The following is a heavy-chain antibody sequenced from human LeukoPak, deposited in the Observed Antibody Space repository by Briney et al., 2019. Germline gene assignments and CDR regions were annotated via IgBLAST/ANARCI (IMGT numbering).Heavy chain of an antibody. CDR3: ARVNIVVVPAAGGAFDI. CDR1: GGSISSSNW. J-gene: IGHJ3*02. CDR2: IYHSGST. D-gene: IGHD2-2*01. Sequence: SETLSLTCAVSGGSISSSNWWSWVRQPPGKGLEWIGEIYHSGSTNYNPSLKSRVTISVDKSKNQFSLKLSSVTAADTAVYYCARVNIVVVPAAGGAFDIWGQGTMVTVSS. V-gene: IGHV4-4*02.